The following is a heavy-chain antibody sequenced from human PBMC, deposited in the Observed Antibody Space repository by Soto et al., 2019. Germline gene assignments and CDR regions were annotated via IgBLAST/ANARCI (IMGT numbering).Heavy chain of an antibody. CDR1: GGTFTTYT. V-gene: IGHV1-69*02. J-gene: IGHJ4*02. D-gene: IGHD2-21*01. CDR2: FIPILDMA. Sequence: QVQVVQSGAEVKKPESSVKVSCKPSGGTFTTYTVNWVRLAPGHGLEWMGRFIPILDMANYAQKFQDRVTITAARSAFTAYMELHSLTSDDTAVYHWAITYCRDNSCPRDFDFWGPGTRVTVSS. CDR3: AITYCRDNSCPRDFDF.